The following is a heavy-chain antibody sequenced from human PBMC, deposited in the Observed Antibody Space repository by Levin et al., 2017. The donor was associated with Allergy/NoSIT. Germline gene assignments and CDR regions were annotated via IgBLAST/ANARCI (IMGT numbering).Heavy chain of an antibody. CDR2: ILYDGSNE. J-gene: IGHJ4*02. Sequence: GESLKISCAASGFIFSNHAMHWVRQAPGKGLEWVAVILYDGSNEYYADSVKGRFTISRDNSKNTLYLQMNSLRTEDTAVYYCAKDRSRSFDYWGQGTEITVSS. CDR3: AKDRSRSFDY. CDR1: GFIFSNHA. D-gene: IGHD6-13*01. V-gene: IGHV3-30*18.